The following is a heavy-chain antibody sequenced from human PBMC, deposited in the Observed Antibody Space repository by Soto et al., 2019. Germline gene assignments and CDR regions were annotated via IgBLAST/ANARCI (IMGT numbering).Heavy chain of an antibody. V-gene: IGHV3-33*08. Sequence: GGSLRLSCAASGFTFSSYGMHWVRQAPGKGLEWVAVIWYDGSNKYYADSVKGRFTISRDNSKNTLYLQMNSLRAEDTAVYYCAREGSSGWPYYFDYCGQGTLVTVSS. J-gene: IGHJ4*02. CDR2: IWYDGSNK. CDR1: GFTFSSYG. D-gene: IGHD6-19*01. CDR3: AREGSSGWPYYFDY.